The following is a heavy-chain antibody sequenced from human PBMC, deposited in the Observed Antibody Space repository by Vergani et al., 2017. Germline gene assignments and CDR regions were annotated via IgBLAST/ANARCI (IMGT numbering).Heavy chain of an antibody. Sequence: EVQLVQSGAEVKKPGESLKISCKGSGYSFTSYWIGWVRQMPGKGLEWMGIIYPGDSDTRYSPSFQGQVTISADKSISTAHLQWSSLKASDTAMYYCARHSPTPYYYDSSGYSNAFDIWGQGTMVTVSS. CDR2: IYPGDSDT. CDR3: ARHSPTPYYYDSSGYSNAFDI. V-gene: IGHV5-51*01. CDR1: GYSFTSYW. J-gene: IGHJ3*02. D-gene: IGHD3-22*01.